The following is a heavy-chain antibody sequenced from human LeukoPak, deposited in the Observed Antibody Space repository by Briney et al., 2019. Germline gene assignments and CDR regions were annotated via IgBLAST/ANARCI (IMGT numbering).Heavy chain of an antibody. V-gene: IGHV1-46*01. J-gene: IGHJ4*02. CDR3: ARDGIGELFGGLQ. D-gene: IGHD3-10*01. CDR2: INPSGGST. CDR1: GYTFTSYY. Sequence: ASVKVSCKASGYTFTSYYMHWVRQAPGQGLEWMGLINPSGGSTSYAQKFQGRVTMTRDTSTSTVYMELSSLRSEDTAVYYCARDGIGELFGGLQWGQGTLVTVSS.